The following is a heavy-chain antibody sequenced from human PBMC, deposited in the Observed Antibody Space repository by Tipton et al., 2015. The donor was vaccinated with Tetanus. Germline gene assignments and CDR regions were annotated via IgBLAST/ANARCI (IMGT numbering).Heavy chain of an antibody. Sequence: LRFSCTVSGDSITSSSYFWGWIRQPPGKGLEWVGHIFYTGSAHYNPSFESRVTISVDTSKNRFSLNLSSVTAADTAVYFCARGRYDALWEGDLLYYHQYGMDVWGQGTTVNVSS. J-gene: IGHJ6*02. CDR1: GDSITSSSYF. CDR2: IFYTGSA. CDR3: ARGRYDALWEGDLLYYHQYGMDV. D-gene: IGHD1-26*01. V-gene: IGHV4-39*02.